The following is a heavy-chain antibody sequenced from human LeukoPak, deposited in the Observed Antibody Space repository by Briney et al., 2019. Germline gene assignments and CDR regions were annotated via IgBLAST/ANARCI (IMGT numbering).Heavy chain of an antibody. CDR3: RAATKNRGYYFDY. J-gene: IGHJ4*02. CDR2: ISSDGREE. Sequence: ISSDGREEDYADSVRGRFTISRDNSRDTLYLQISSLRSEDAAVYYCRAATKNRGYYFDYWGQGTLVTVSS. D-gene: IGHD1-14*01. V-gene: IGHV3-30*03.